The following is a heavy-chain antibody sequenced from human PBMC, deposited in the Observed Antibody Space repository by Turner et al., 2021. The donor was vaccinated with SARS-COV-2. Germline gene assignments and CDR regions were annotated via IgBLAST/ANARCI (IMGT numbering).Heavy chain of an antibody. D-gene: IGHD4-17*01. Sequence: EVHLVPAVPEAHKPGASLKISCNASGYMFSSNLISWMRQMPGKGLEWMGSIYTGYYDTRYNPSFEGHVFISADKSINNAYLQWSRLRASDTAIYYCARDEYDDSSFDYWGQGAQVNVSS. CDR1: GYMFSSNL. CDR2: IYTGYYDT. CDR3: ARDEYDDSSFDY. V-gene: IGHV5-51*01. J-gene: IGHJ4*02.